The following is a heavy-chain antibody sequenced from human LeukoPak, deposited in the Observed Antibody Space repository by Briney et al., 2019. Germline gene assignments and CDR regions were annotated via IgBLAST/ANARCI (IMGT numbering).Heavy chain of an antibody. Sequence: SETLSLTCAVYGGSFSGYYWRWIRQSPGKGLAWIGEINDSGSTNYDPSLKSRVTISVDTSKNQISLKLTSVTAADTAVYYCARVAGDPIYYYYYMDVWGKGTTVTVSS. J-gene: IGHJ6*03. CDR2: INDSGST. D-gene: IGHD7-27*01. CDR3: ARVAGDPIYYYYYMDV. V-gene: IGHV4-34*01. CDR1: GGSFSGYY.